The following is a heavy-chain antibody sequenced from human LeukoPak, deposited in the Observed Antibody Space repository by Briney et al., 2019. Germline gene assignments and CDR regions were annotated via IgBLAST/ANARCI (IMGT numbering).Heavy chain of an antibody. V-gene: IGHV4-59*08. D-gene: IGHD1-20*01. CDR2: IHYSGSP. J-gene: IGHJ5*02. CDR3: ARHSNWNAGVDWFDP. CDR1: GGSNY. Sequence: LETLSLTCTVSGGSNYWSWIRQPPGEGLEWIGYIHYSGSPNYNPSLKSRVTISIDTSKNQFSLRLNSVTAEDTAVYYCARHSNWNAGVDWFDPWGQGTQVTVSS.